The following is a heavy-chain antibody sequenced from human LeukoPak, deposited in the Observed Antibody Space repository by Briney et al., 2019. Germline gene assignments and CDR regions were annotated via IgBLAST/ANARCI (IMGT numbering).Heavy chain of an antibody. J-gene: IGHJ4*02. CDR2: INPNSGGT. D-gene: IGHD3-3*01. CDR1: GYTFTGYY. V-gene: IGHV1-2*02. CDR3: ARVTEYDFWSGYYYGGHFDY. Sequence: ASVKVSCKASGYTFTGYYMHWVRQAPGQGLEWMGWINPNSGGTNYAQKLQGRVTMTTDTSTSTAYMELRSLRSDDTAVYYCARVTEYDFWSGYYYGGHFDYWGQGTLVTVSS.